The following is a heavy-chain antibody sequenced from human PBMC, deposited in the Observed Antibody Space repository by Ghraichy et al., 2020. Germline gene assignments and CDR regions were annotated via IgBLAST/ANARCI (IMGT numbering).Heavy chain of an antibody. Sequence: SQTLSLTCTVSGDSIHSVDFYWTWFRQSPGRGLELIGYIYYSGSTFYNPSFKGRLTLSMDTSKNQFSLRLSSVTAADTAVYYCASLDIVTMVQGNWGQGTLVTVSS. CDR3: ASLDIVTMVQGN. V-gene: IGHV4-30-4*01. J-gene: IGHJ4*02. D-gene: IGHD3-10*01. CDR2: IYYSGST. CDR1: GDSIHSVDFY.